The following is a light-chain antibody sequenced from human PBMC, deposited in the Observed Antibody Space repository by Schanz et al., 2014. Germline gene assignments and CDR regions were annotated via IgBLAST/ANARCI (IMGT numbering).Light chain of an antibody. V-gene: IGLV2-18*02. CDR1: SSDVGSYNR. Sequence: QSALTQPPSVSGSPGQSVTISCTGTSSDVGSYNRVSWYQQPPGTPPKLMIYEVSNRPSGVPDRFSGSKSGNTASLTVSGLQAEDEADYYCSSYAGNNNFGVFGGGTKLTVL. CDR2: EVS. J-gene: IGLJ3*02. CDR3: SSYAGNNNFGV.